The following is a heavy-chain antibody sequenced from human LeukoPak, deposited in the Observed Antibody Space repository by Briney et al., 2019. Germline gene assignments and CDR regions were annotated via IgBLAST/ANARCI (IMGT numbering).Heavy chain of an antibody. J-gene: IGHJ4*02. D-gene: IGHD3-10*01. V-gene: IGHV3-23*01. CDR1: GVTFSSYA. CDR3: AKDPLYYGSGSYKEYFDY. Sequence: GGSLRLSCAASGVTFSSYAMSWVRQAPGKGLEWVSAISGSGGSTYYADSVKGRFTISRDNSKNTLYLQMNSLRAEDTAVYYCAKDPLYYGSGSYKEYFDYWGQGTLVTVSS. CDR2: ISGSGGST.